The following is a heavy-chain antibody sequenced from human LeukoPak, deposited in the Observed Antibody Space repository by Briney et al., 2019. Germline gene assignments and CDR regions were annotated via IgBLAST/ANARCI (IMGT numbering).Heavy chain of an antibody. CDR3: ARARPWGSLASNWFDP. D-gene: IGHD7-27*01. CDR1: GGSISSGGYY. J-gene: IGHJ5*02. V-gene: IGHV4-31*03. CDR2: IYYSGST. Sequence: PSQTLSLTCTVSGGSISSGGYYWSWIRQHPGKGLEWIGYIYYSGSTYYNPSLKSRVTISVDTSKNQFSLKLSSVTAADTAVYYCARARPWGSLASNWFDPWGQGTLVTVSS.